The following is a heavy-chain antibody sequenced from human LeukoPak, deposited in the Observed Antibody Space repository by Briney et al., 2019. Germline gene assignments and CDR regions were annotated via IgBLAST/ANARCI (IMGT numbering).Heavy chain of an antibody. Sequence: SETLSLTCTVSGGSISSSRYYWGWIRQPPGKGLEWIGSIYYSGSTYYNPSLKSRVTISVERYKNQFSLKLSSVTAADTAVYSCARGEGGYDILAFDSWGQGTLVTVSS. V-gene: IGHV4-39*07. J-gene: IGHJ5*01. CDR3: ARGEGGYDILAFDS. CDR1: GGSISSSRYY. D-gene: IGHD3-9*01. CDR2: IYYSGST.